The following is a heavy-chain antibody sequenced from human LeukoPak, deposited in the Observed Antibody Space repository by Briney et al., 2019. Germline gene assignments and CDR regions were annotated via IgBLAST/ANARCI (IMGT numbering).Heavy chain of an antibody. J-gene: IGHJ6*02. V-gene: IGHV3-53*01. CDR2: IYSDTKT. CDR1: GFTVSSNY. CDR3: ARGQLEWENYYYGMDV. D-gene: IGHD1-1*01. Sequence: GGSLRLTCAASGFTVSSNYMSWVRQAPGKGLEWVSVIYSDTKTNYADSVKGRFTISRDNSKNTLYLQMNSLRAEDTAVYYCARGQLEWENYYYGMDVWGQGTTVTVSS.